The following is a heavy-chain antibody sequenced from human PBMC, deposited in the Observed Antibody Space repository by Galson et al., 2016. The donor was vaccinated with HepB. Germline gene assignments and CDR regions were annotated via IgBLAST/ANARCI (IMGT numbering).Heavy chain of an antibody. CDR1: GGSISSYY. CDR3: ARSFSSSWLQLTVYYYVMDV. V-gene: IGHV4-39*01. D-gene: IGHD5-24*01. CDR2: ISYSGSP. Sequence: SETLSLTCTVSGGSISSYYWGWIRQPPGQGLEWIGSISYSGSPHYNPSLNSRVTMSVDTSNNQFSLGLSYVTAADTAVYYCARSFSSSWLQLTVYYYVMDVWGQGTAVTVSS. J-gene: IGHJ6*02.